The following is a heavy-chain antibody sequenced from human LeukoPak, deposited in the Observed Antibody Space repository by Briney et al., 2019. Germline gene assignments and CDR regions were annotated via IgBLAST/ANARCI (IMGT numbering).Heavy chain of an antibody. CDR1: GYSFTSYG. J-gene: IGHJ3*02. D-gene: IGHD2-21*02. Sequence: ASVKVSCKASGYSFTSYGISWVRQAPGQGLEWMGWISAYNGNTNYAQKVQGRVTMTTDTSTSTGYMELRSLRSDDTAVYYCARCYGGDWGPFDIWGQGTMVTASS. V-gene: IGHV1-18*01. CDR2: ISAYNGNT. CDR3: ARCYGGDWGPFDI.